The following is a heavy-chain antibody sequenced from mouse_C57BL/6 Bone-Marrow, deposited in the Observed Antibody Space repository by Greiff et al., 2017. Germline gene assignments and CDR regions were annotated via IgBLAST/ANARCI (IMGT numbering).Heavy chain of an antibody. CDR2: INPSSGYT. Sequence: VQLVESGAELAKPGASVKLSCKASGYTFTSYWMHWVKQRPGQGLEWIGYINPSSGYTKYNQKFKDKATLTAAKSSSPAYMQLSSLTYEDSAFYSCPRRGLTGRHFAMDYWGNAPSVPASS. CDR1: GYTFTSYW. CDR3: PRRGLTGRHFAMDY. J-gene: IGHJ4*01. V-gene: IGHV1-7*01. D-gene: IGHD4-1*01.